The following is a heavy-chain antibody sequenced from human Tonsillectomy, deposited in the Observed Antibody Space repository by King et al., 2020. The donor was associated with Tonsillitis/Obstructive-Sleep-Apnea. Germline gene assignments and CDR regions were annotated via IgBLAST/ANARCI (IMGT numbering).Heavy chain of an antibody. CDR2: XXXXXXT. J-gene: IGHJ4*02. D-gene: IGHD1-1*01. CDR3: ARETEGQLYFDY. V-gene: IGHV4-31*03. CDR1: GGSISSGGYY. Sequence: VQLQESGPGLVKPXQTLSLTCTVSGGSISSGGYYWNXIRQHPGXGXXXXXXXXXXXXTXHNXSPQSRVTISXATXKNQFSLKXSSVTAADTAVYYCARETEGQLYFDYWGQGTLVTVSS.